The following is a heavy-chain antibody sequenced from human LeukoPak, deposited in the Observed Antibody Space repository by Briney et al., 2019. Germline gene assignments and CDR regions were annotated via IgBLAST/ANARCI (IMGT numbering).Heavy chain of an antibody. V-gene: IGHV1-46*01. CDR3: ARGVFGELEKLMFQH. CDR2: INPSGGST. D-gene: IGHD3-10*02. Sequence: ASVEVSCKASGYTFTSYYIHWVRQAPGQGLEWMGIINPSGGSTSYPQKFQDRVTMTRDTSTSTVYMELSSLKSDDTATYYCARGVFGELEKLMFQHWGQGTLVTVSS. J-gene: IGHJ1*01. CDR1: GYTFTSYY.